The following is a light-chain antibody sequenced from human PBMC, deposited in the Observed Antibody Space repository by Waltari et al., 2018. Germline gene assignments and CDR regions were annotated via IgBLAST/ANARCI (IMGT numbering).Light chain of an antibody. CDR1: QGIDRT. J-gene: IGKJ1*01. CDR2: GAS. CDR3: QQSVRLPAT. V-gene: IGKV3-20*01. Sequence: RASQGIDRTLAWYQQKPGQAPKLLIYGASSWATGIPDRFSGSESGTDFTLGINRLQPEDFAAYYCQQSVRLPATFGRGTKVEIK.